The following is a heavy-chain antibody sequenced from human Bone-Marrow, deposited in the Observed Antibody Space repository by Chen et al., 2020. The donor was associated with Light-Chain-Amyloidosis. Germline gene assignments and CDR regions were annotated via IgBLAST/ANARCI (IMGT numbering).Heavy chain of an antibody. D-gene: IGHD3-22*01. V-gene: IGHV4-34*01. CDR2: INHSGST. CDR1: GGSFSGYY. J-gene: IGHJ5*02. Sequence: QVQLQQWGAGLLKPSETLSLTCAVHGGSFSGYYWSWIRQPPGKGLEWIGEINHSGSTNYNPSLKSRVTISVDTSKNQFSLKLSSVTAADTAVYYCARGNYYDSSGYYSSWFDPWGQGTLVTVSS. CDR3: ARGNYYDSSGYYSSWFDP.